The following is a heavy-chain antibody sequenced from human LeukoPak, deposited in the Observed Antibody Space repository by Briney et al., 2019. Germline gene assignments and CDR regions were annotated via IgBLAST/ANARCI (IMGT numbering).Heavy chain of an antibody. J-gene: IGHJ1*01. D-gene: IGHD1-26*01. Sequence: GGSLRLSCAASGVTLTTSGIHWVRQAPGKGLEWVAVLFYDGSNEFYPDSVKGRFTISRDTAKNMEYLQMNSLRAEDTAVYYCARGRYSGSYYGEYFQHWGQGTLVTVSS. CDR3: ARGRYSGSYYGEYFQH. CDR1: GVTLTTSG. V-gene: IGHV3-33*01. CDR2: LFYDGSNE.